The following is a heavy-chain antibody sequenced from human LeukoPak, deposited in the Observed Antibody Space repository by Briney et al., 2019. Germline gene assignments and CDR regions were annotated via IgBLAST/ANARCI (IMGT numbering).Heavy chain of an antibody. V-gene: IGHV3-74*01. D-gene: IGHD2-21*02. CDR2: INNDGSST. CDR3: ARELPREVTLDY. Sequence: GGSLRLSCAASGFTIRNHWMHWVRQAPGKGLVWVSRINNDGSSTSYADSVKGRFTISRDNAKNTLYLQVNSLRAEDTGVYYCARELPREVTLDYWGQGTLVTVSS. J-gene: IGHJ4*02. CDR1: GFTIRNHW.